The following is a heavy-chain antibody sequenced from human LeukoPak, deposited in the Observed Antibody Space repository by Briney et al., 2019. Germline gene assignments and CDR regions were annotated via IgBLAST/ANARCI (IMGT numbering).Heavy chain of an antibody. CDR2: IKQDGSEK. Sequence: GGSLRLSCAAPGFTFSSYWMSWVRQAPGKGLEWVANIKQDGSEKYYVDSVKGRFTISRDNAKNSLYLQMNSLRAEDTAVYYCARDPWADSSGFPLHHWGQGTLVTVSS. CDR1: GFTFSSYW. V-gene: IGHV3-7*01. D-gene: IGHD3-22*01. J-gene: IGHJ1*01. CDR3: ARDPWADSSGFPLHH.